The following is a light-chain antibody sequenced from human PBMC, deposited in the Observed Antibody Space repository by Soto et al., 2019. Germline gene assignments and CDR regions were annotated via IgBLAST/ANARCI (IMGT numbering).Light chain of an antibody. CDR3: MQALQTPYT. CDR2: LGS. J-gene: IGKJ2*01. V-gene: IGKV2-28*01. Sequence: DIVMTQSPLYLPVIAGEPASVSCRSNQSLQYSNGNNYLDWYLQKPGQSPQLLIYLGSNRAYGVTDRFSGSGSGADFTLKISRVEAEDVGVYYCMQALQTPYTFGQGTKLEIK. CDR1: QSLQYSNGNNY.